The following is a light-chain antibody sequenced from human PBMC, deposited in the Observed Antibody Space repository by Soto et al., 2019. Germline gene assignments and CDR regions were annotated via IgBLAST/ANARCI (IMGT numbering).Light chain of an antibody. CDR3: QQRSSPLT. J-gene: IGKJ4*01. CDR1: ETVRSN. CDR2: AAS. Sequence: RVMTQSPDTLSVYPGERATLSCRASETVRSNLAWYQQKPGQAPRLLIYAASTRATGIPARFIGNGSGTEFTLTTSSLQSEDFAVYYCQQRSSPLTFGGGSNVDI. V-gene: IGKV3D-15*01.